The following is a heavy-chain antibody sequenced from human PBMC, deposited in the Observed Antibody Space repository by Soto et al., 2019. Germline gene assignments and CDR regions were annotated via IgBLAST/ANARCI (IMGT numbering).Heavy chain of an antibody. D-gene: IGHD2-2*01. Sequence: SETLSLTCDVDGGSFSGYIWTWIRQTPGKGLQWIGQINHSGSANYNPTPKSRVTISVHTSNSQCSLELSSVTAADTAVYYCAKTVVPAAPHYFDYWGQGTLVTVSS. CDR1: GGSFSGYI. CDR3: AKTVVPAAPHYFDY. V-gene: IGHV4-34*01. J-gene: IGHJ4*02. CDR2: INHSGSA.